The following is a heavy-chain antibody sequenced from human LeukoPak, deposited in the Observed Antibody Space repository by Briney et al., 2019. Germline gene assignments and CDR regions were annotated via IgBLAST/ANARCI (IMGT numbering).Heavy chain of an antibody. CDR1: GFTFSTYP. J-gene: IGHJ4*02. CDR3: VKRTSDYYHYDY. Sequence: GGSLRLSCSASGFTFSTYPMHWVRQAPGRGLEYVPSISSDGDSTYYADSVKGRFTISRDNSKNTLYLQTSSLRAEDTAVYYCVKRTSDYYHYDYWGRGTLVTVSS. CDR2: ISSDGDST. V-gene: IGHV3-64D*06. D-gene: IGHD3-22*01.